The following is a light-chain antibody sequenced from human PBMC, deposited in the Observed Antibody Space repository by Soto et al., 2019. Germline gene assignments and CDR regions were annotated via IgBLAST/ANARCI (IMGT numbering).Light chain of an antibody. J-gene: IGKJ4*01. CDR1: QSVSSNY. Sequence: EIVLTQSPGTLSLSPGERATLSCRASQSVSSNYLAWYQQKPGQAPRLLMYGASSRATGIPDRFSGSGAGTAFTLTISSREPEDVAVYYCQQYGTSPVTFGGGTKVEIK. V-gene: IGKV3-20*01. CDR2: GAS. CDR3: QQYGTSPVT.